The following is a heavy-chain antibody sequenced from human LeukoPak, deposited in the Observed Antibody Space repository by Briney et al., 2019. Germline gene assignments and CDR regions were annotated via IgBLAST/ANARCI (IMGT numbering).Heavy chain of an antibody. Sequence: PSETLSLTCTVSGGSISSGSYYWSWIRQPAGKGLEWIGRFYTSGSTNYNPSLKSRVTISVDTSKNQFSLKLSSVTAADTAVYYCARGGYYYLDVWGGGTTVTVSS. CDR1: GGSISSGSYY. CDR3: ARGGYYYLDV. J-gene: IGHJ6*03. CDR2: FYTSGST. V-gene: IGHV4-61*02.